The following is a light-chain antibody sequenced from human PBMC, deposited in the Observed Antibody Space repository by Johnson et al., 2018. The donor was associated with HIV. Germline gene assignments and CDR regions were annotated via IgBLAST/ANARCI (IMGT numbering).Light chain of an antibody. J-gene: IGLJ1*01. CDR2: DNN. CDR1: SSNIGSNT. V-gene: IGLV1-51*01. CDR3: GTWHTSLSGGGV. Sequence: QSVLTQPPSASGTPGQRVTISCSGSSSNIGSNTVNWYQQIPGTAPKLLIYDNNKRPSGIPDRFSGSKSGTSASLGISGLQTGDEADYYCGTWHTSLSGGGVFGTETKVSVL.